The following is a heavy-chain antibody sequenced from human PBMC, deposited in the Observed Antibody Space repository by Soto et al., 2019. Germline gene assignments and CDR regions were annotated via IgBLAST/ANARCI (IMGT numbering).Heavy chain of an antibody. CDR1: GGSISSGGYY. J-gene: IGHJ5*02. CDR3: ARDKRIAAAGWWFDP. V-gene: IGHV4-31*03. D-gene: IGHD6-13*01. CDR2: IYYSGST. Sequence: SETLSLTCTVSGGSISSGGYYWSWIRQHPGKGLEWIGYIYYSGSTYYNPSLKSRVTISVDTSKNQFSLKLSSVTAADTAVYYCARDKRIAAAGWWFDPWGQGTLVTVSS.